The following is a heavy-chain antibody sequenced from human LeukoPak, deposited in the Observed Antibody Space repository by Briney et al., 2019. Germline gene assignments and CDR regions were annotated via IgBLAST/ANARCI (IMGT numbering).Heavy chain of an antibody. J-gene: IGHJ4*02. CDR1: GFTFSSYW. CDR2: IKQVGSEK. CDR3: ARDIAEV. Sequence: GGSLRLSCAAPGFTFSSYWMSWGRKAPGKGLEWVANIKQVGSEKYYVDSVKGRFTISRDNAKNSLNLQINSLRAEDTAVYYCARDIAEVWGQGALVTVSS. D-gene: IGHD6-13*01. V-gene: IGHV3-7*01.